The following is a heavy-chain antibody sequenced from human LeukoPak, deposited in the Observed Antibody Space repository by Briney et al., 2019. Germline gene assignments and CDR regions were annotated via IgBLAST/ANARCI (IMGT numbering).Heavy chain of an antibody. J-gene: IGHJ4*02. D-gene: IGHD4/OR15-4a*01. V-gene: IGHV3-23*01. CDR3: ARGGLFRYGGTSGDY. CDR1: GFTFSSYA. Sequence: GGSLRLSCAASGFTFSSYAMSWVRQTPGKGLEWVSGISNSGGSTYYADSVKGRFTISRDNAKNSLYLHMSSLRGDDMAVYYCARGGLFRYGGTSGDYWGQGTLVTVSS. CDR2: ISNSGGST.